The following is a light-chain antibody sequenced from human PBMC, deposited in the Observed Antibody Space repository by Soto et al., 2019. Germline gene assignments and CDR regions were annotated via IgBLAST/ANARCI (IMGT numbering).Light chain of an antibody. CDR2: AAS. V-gene: IGKV1-5*01. Sequence: DIQMTQSPSTLSASVGDRVTITCRPIQGMGRWLPWYQQRPGKGPKLLIYAASSLGSGVSSRFSGSGSGSEFTLTISSLQPDDFATYYCQHYNDFPYAFGQGTKLE. J-gene: IGKJ2*01. CDR3: QHYNDFPYA. CDR1: QGMGRW.